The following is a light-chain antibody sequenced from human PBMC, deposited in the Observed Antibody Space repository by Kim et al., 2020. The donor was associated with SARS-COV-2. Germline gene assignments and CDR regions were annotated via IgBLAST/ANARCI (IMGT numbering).Light chain of an antibody. CDR2: DAS. CDR1: QSVDSDY. Sequence: GEEASLSCRASQSVDSDYLAWYQQHPGQAPKLLIYDASTRVTGVPDRFSGSGSGTDYSLTISRLEPEDFAVYYCLQYGSSPHIFGQGTKLEI. V-gene: IGKV3-20*01. J-gene: IGKJ2*01. CDR3: LQYGSSPHI.